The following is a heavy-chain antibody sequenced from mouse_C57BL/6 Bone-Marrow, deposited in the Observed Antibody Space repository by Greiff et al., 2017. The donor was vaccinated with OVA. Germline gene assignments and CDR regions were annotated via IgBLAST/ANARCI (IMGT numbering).Heavy chain of an antibody. J-gene: IGHJ1*03. V-gene: IGHV5-2*01. D-gene: IGHD2-4*01. CDR1: EYAFPSHG. CDR3: ERGNDYDDCGYFEV. Sequence: EVQGVESGGGLVQPGASLKLSCESNEYAFPSHGMSWVRQTPEQRLELVAAINSDGGSTYYPDTMESRFTISRDNTTNTLYLQLSSLRSEDSALDDYERGNDYDDCGYFEVWGKGTTVTVSS. CDR2: INSDGGST.